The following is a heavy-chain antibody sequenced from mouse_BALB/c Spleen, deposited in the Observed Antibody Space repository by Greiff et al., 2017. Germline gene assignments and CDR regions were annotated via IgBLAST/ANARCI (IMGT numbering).Heavy chain of an antibody. CDR1: GFTFSDYY. D-gene: IGHD4-1*02. Sequence: EVKVVESGGGLVKPGGSLKLSCAASGFTFSDYYMYWVRQTPEKRLEWVATISDGGSYTYYPDSVKGRFTISRDNAKNNLYLQMSSLMSEDTAMYYCARDYSTGTWFAYWGQGTLVTVSA. CDR3: ARDYSTGTWFAY. CDR2: ISDGGSYT. V-gene: IGHV5-4*02. J-gene: IGHJ3*01.